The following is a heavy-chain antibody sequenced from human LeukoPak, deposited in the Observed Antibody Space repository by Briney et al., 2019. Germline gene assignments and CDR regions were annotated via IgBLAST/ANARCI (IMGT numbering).Heavy chain of an antibody. CDR3: ARDGLWFGEFIFDY. J-gene: IGHJ4*02. Sequence: GGSLRPSCAASGFTFSDYYMSWIRQAPGKGLEWVSYISSSGSTIYYADSVKGRFTISRDNAKDSLYLQMNSLRAEDTAVYYCARDGLWFGEFIFDYWGQGTLVTVSS. V-gene: IGHV3-11*01. D-gene: IGHD3-10*01. CDR2: ISSSGSTI. CDR1: GFTFSDYY.